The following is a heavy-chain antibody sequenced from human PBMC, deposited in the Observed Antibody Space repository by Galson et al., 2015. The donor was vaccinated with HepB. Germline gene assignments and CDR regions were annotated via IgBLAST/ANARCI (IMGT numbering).Heavy chain of an antibody. CDR1: GGTFSSYT. CDR2: IIPILGIA. D-gene: IGHD3-22*01. CDR3: AGIYYDSSGYYAKWPPGYFDY. J-gene: IGHJ4*03. Sequence: SVKVSCKASGGTFSSYTISWVRQAPGQGLEWMGRIIPILGIANYAQKFQGRVTITADKSTSTPYMELSSLRSEDTAVYYCAGIYYDSSGYYAKWPPGYFDYWG. V-gene: IGHV1-69*02.